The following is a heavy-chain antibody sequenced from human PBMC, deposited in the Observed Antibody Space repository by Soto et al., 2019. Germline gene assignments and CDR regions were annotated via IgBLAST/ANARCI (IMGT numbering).Heavy chain of an antibody. CDR2: ISGSGGST. J-gene: IGHJ6*02. V-gene: IGHV3-23*01. Sequence: AGSLRLSCAASGFTFSSYAMSWVRQAPGKGLEWVSAISGSGGSTYYADSVKGRFTISRDNSKNTLYLQMNSLRAEDTAVYYCAKYRSDGDYYYGMDVWGQGTTVTVSS. CDR3: AKYRSDGDYYYGMDV. CDR1: GFTFSSYA. D-gene: IGHD3-16*01.